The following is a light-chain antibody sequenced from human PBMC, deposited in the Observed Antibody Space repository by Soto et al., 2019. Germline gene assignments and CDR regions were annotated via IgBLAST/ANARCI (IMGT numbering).Light chain of an antibody. CDR1: QGISSY. CDR2: AAS. J-gene: IGKJ3*01. CDR3: QQLNSYRFT. V-gene: IGKV1-9*01. Sequence: DIQLTQSPSFLSASVGDRVTITCRASQGISSYLAWYQQKPGKAPKLLIYAASTLQSGVPSGFSGSGSGTEFTLTISSLQPEDFATYYCQQLNSYRFTFGPGTKVDIK.